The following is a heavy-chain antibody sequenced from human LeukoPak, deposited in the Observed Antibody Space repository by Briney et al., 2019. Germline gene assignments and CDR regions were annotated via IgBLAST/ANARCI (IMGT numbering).Heavy chain of an antibody. CDR3: ARHGSGYKNDFDI. Sequence: GESLKISCKGSGYSFTSYWISWVRQMPGKGLEWMGRIDPSDSYTNYSPSFQGHVTISDDKSISTAYLQWSSLKASGPAMYYCARHGSGYKNDFDIWGQGTMVTVSS. D-gene: IGHD5-18*01. V-gene: IGHV5-10-1*01. CDR2: IDPSDSYT. CDR1: GYSFTSYW. J-gene: IGHJ3*02.